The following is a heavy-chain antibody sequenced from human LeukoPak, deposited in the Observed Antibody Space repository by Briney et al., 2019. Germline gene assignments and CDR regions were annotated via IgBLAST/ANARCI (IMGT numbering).Heavy chain of an antibody. D-gene: IGHD6-19*01. V-gene: IGHV1-2*02. CDR3: ARVGSSGWYVHPTLDY. J-gene: IGHJ4*02. CDR1: GYTFTGYY. Sequence: SVKVSCTASGYTFTGYYIHWVRQAPGQGLEWMGWINPNSGDTNYAQTFQGRVTVTRDTSISTAYMDLSWLRSDDTAVYYCARVGSSGWYVHPTLDYWGQGTLVTVSS. CDR2: INPNSGDT.